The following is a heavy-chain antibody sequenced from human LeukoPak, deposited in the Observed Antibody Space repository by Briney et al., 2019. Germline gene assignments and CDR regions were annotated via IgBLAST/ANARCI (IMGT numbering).Heavy chain of an antibody. CDR2: IYYTGST. J-gene: IGHJ4*02. CDR1: AGSITNYY. CDR3: ARSWAGMYYPFYYFDY. V-gene: IGHV4-59*12. Sequence: SETLSLTCTVSAGSITNYYWSWIRQPPGKGLEWIGYIYYTGSTNYNPSLKSRVSISVDTSKNHFSLNLASVTAADTAVYYCARSWAGMYYPFYYFDYWGQGALVTVSP. D-gene: IGHD1-26*01.